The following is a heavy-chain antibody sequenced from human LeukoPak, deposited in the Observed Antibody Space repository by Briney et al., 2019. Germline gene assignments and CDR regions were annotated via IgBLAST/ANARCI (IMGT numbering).Heavy chain of an antibody. CDR2: ISDSGGRT. D-gene: IGHD3-9*01. CDR3: AKRPYSTGYYHFDY. CDR1: GFTFSSYA. J-gene: IGHJ4*02. V-gene: IGHV3-23*01. Sequence: GGSLRLSCAASGFTFSSYAMSWVRQAPGKGLEWVSGISDSGGRTYYADSMKGRFTISRDNSKNTLFLQMNSLRAEDTAVYYCAKRPYSTGYYHFDYWGQGTLVTVSS.